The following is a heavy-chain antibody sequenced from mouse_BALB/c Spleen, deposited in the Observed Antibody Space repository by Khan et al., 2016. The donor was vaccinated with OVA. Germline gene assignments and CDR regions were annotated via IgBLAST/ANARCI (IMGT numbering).Heavy chain of an antibody. V-gene: IGHV5-9-3*01. CDR2: INSDGTYT. Sequence: EVELVESGGGLVKPGGSLKLSCAASGFTFSSFAMSWVRQTPEKRLEWVASINSDGTYTFYPDSVKGRFNISRDNGKNTLYLQMSRMRSEDTAMYYFARHNYGHFDYRGQGTLVTVPA. CDR1: GFTFSSFA. CDR3: ARHNYGHFDY. J-gene: IGHJ3*01. D-gene: IGHD1-1*01.